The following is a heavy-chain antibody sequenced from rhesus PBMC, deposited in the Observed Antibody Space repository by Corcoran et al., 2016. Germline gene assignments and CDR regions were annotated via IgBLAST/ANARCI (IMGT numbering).Heavy chain of an antibody. J-gene: IGHJ4*01. V-gene: IGHV6-1*01. CDR2: TFKRTKLNN. D-gene: IGHD4-23*01. CDR3: VRDSNWRADY. CDR1: GDSVSSNIPT. Sequence: QVQLQESGPGLVKPSPTLSLTCAVSGDSVSSNIPTWNWNRQSPSRGLEWLGRTFKRTKLNNDYAQSVQNRITINADTSKNKVSLQLNSVTPEDMAVDYCVRDSNWRADYWGQGVLVTVSS.